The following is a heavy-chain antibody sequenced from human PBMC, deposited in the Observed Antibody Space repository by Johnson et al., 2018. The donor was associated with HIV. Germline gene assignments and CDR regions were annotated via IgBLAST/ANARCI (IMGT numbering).Heavy chain of an antibody. V-gene: IGHV3-20*04. CDR3: ARDRVMVGATVDAFDI. J-gene: IGHJ3*02. CDR2: INWNGGST. D-gene: IGHD1-26*01. CDR1: GFTFDDYG. Sequence: VQLVESGGGLVQPGRSLRLSCAASGFTFDDYGMSWVRQVPGKGLEWVSGINWNGGSTGYADSVKGRFTISRDNAKNSLYLQMSSLGAEDTALYYCARDRVMVGATVDAFDIWGQGTMVTVSS.